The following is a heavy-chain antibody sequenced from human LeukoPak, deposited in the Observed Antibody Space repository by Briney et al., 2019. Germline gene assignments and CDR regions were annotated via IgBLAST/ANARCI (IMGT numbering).Heavy chain of an antibody. V-gene: IGHV4-30-4*01. CDR2: IYYSGTT. CDR3: TRAYWIGFHFDS. Sequence: SETLSLTCYVSGGSISSGDYFWIWIRQPPGKGLEYIGYIYYSGTTYYNPSLKSRITMSVDMSANQFSLRLTSVSAADPAVYYCTRAYWIGFHFDSWGQGILVCVSS. D-gene: IGHD3-3*01. J-gene: IGHJ4*02. CDR1: GGSISSGDYF.